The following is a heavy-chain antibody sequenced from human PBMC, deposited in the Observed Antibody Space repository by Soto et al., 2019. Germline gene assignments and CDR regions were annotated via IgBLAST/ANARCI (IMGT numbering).Heavy chain of an antibody. J-gene: IGHJ5*02. V-gene: IGHV3-21*06. CDR3: TRDQGGSDDSWFDP. Sequence: EEQVVESGGGLVNPGGSLRLSCSFTFSMYSMNWVRQAPGKGLEWVASISSGGVYIKYADSVKGRFTISRDNARNSVSLQMNSLTVEDTALYYCTRDQGGSDDSWFDPCGQGTQVIVSS. CDR2: ISSGGVYI. D-gene: IGHD1-26*01. CDR1: FTFSMYS.